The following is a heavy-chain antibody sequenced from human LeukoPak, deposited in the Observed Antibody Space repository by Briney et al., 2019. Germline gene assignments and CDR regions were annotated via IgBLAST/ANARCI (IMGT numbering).Heavy chain of an antibody. CDR2: INGDETST. V-gene: IGHV3-74*01. CDR1: GFIFRRYW. CDR3: ASLTHYDSRSFAFDI. D-gene: IGHD3-22*01. J-gene: IGHJ3*02. Sequence: GGSLRLSCAASGFIFRRYWMYWVRHAPGKGRVWVSHINGDETSTNYADFVKGRFTISRDNAKNTLYLQMNSLRAEDSALYYCASLTHYDSRSFAFDIWGQGTMVTVSS.